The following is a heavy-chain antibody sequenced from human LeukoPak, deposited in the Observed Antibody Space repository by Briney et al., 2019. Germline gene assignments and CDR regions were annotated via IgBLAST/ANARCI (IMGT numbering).Heavy chain of an antibody. D-gene: IGHD6-19*01. J-gene: IGHJ6*03. V-gene: IGHV1-8*01. Sequence: GSVKDSRKASGYTFTSYDINWVRQATGEGLEGMGWMNSYSGNTGYAQKIQCRVTMTRNTSISTAYMELSSLRSEDTAVYYCARGVGSGWYGVYYYYYYMDVWGKGTTVTVSS. CDR1: GYTFTSYD. CDR2: MNSYSGNT. CDR3: ARGVGSGWYGVYYYYYYMDV.